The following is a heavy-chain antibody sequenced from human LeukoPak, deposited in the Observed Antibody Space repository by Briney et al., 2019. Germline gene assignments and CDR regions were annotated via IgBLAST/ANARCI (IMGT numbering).Heavy chain of an antibody. J-gene: IGHJ6*03. V-gene: IGHV1-69*13. D-gene: IGHD3-10*01. CDR1: GYTFTTYA. Sequence: SVKVSCKASGYTFTTYAMNWLRQAPGQGLEWMGGIIPIFGTANYAQKFQGRVTITADESTSTAYMELSSLRSEDTAVYYCARLRSWYYYGSGTPAEDHYMDVWGKGTTVTISS. CDR2: IIPIFGTA. CDR3: ARLRSWYYYGSGTPAEDHYMDV.